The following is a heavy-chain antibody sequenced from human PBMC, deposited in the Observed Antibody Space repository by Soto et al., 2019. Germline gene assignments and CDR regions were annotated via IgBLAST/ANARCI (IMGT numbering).Heavy chain of an antibody. CDR2: IKQDGSEK. CDR1: GFTFSSYW. CDR3: ARLGEYCSGGSCYYFDY. Sequence: GGSLRLSCAASGFTFSSYWMSWVRQAPGKGLEWVANIKQDGSEKYYVESVKGRFTISRDNAKNSLYLQMNSLRAEDTAVYYFARLGEYCSGGSCYYFDYWGQGTLVTVSS. D-gene: IGHD2-15*01. V-gene: IGHV3-7*01. J-gene: IGHJ4*02.